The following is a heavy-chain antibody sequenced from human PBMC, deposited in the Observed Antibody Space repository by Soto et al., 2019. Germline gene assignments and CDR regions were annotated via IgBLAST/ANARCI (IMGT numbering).Heavy chain of an antibody. CDR1: GFTFSSYS. J-gene: IGHJ6*02. Sequence: GGSLRLSCAASGFTFSSYSMNWVRQAPGKGLEWVSYISSSSSTIYYADSVKGRFTISRDNAKNSLYLQMNSLRDEDTAVYYCARVSRYFDPRTQPMDVWGQGTTVTVSS. CDR3: ARVSRYFDPRTQPMDV. V-gene: IGHV3-48*02. D-gene: IGHD3-9*01. CDR2: ISSSSSTI.